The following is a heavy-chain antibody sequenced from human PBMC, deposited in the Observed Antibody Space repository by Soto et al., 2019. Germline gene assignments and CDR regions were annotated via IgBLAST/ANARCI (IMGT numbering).Heavy chain of an antibody. CDR3: ARDLGGGSGSYLTYYYYGMDV. Sequence: GGSLRLSCAASGFPFSSYAMHWVRQAPGKGLEWVAVISYDGSNKYYADSVKGRFTISRDNSKNTLYLQMNSLRAEDTAVYYCARDLGGGSGSYLTYYYYGMDVWGQGTTVTVSS. CDR1: GFPFSSYA. D-gene: IGHD3-10*01. J-gene: IGHJ6*02. CDR2: ISYDGSNK. V-gene: IGHV3-30-3*01.